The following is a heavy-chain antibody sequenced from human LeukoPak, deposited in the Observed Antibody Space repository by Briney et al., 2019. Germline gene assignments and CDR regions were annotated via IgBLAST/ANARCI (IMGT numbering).Heavy chain of an antibody. V-gene: IGHV1-69*06. J-gene: IGHJ6*03. Sequence: ASVKVSCKASGGTFDSYAISWVRQAPGQGLEWMGGIIPIFGTANYAQKFQGRVTITADKSTSTAYMELSSLRSEDTAVYYCASAPHCSSTSCYYYYYMDVWGKGTTVTVSS. CDR1: GGTFDSYA. D-gene: IGHD2-2*01. CDR2: IIPIFGTA. CDR3: ASAPHCSSTSCYYYYYMDV.